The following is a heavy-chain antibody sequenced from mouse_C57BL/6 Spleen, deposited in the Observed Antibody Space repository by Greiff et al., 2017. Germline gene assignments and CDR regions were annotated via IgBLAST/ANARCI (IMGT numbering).Heavy chain of an antibody. CDR1: GYTFTDYY. V-gene: IGHV1-26*01. CDR2: INPNNGGT. J-gene: IGHJ4*01. CDR3: AREEDLSTMAHYYAMDY. Sequence: EVQLQQSGPELVKPGASVKISCKASGYTFTDYYMNWVKQSHGKSLEWIGDINPNNGGTSYNQKFKGKATLTVDKSSSTAYMELRSLTSEDSAVYYCAREEDLSTMAHYYAMDYWGQGTSVTVSS. D-gene: IGHD2-1*01.